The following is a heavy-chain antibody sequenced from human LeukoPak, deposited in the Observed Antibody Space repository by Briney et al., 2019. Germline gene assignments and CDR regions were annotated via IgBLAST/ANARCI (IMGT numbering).Heavy chain of an antibody. D-gene: IGHD1-26*01. J-gene: IGHJ3*02. Sequence: GGSLRLSCVASGFTFSSYWATWVRQAPGKGLEWVANIDPDGSHQYYVDSVKGRFTISKDNAKNTLYLQMNSLRAEDTAVYYCARVPDSGSYYSGAFDIWGQGTMVTVSS. V-gene: IGHV3-7*01. CDR1: GFTFSSYW. CDR2: IDPDGSHQ. CDR3: ARVPDSGSYYSGAFDI.